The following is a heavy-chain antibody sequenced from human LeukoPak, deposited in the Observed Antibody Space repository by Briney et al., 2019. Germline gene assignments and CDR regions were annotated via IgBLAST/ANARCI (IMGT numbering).Heavy chain of an antibody. V-gene: IGHV4-34*01. J-gene: IGHJ4*02. CDR2: INHSGST. D-gene: IGHD3-22*01. Sequence: GSLRLSCAASGFTFSSSAMSWVRQAPGKGLEWIGEINHSGSTNYNPSLKSRVTISVDTSKNQFSLKLSSVTAADTAVYYCARASYYDSSGYSPFGYWGQGTLVTVSS. CDR1: GFTFSSSA. CDR3: ARASYYDSSGYSPFGY.